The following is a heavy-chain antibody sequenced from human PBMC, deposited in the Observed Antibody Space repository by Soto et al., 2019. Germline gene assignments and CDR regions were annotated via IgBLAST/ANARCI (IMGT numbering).Heavy chain of an antibody. D-gene: IGHD6-6*01. CDR2: ISGSVGST. CDR3: AKDRTIASRNFDS. CDR1: GFTFSDHG. V-gene: IGHV3-23*01. J-gene: IGHJ4*02. Sequence: EVQLLESGGGFVQPGGSLRLSCTASGFTFSDHGMHWVRQAPGKGLEWVSSISGSVGSTFYADSVKGRFTISGDNSMNTLYLQMNSLRAEDTAVYYCAKDRTIASRNFDSWGQGALVTVSP.